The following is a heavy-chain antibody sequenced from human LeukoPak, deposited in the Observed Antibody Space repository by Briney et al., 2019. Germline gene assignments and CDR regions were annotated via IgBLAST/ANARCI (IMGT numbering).Heavy chain of an antibody. CDR3: ARSLRNAFDI. D-gene: IGHD3-3*01. J-gene: IGHJ3*02. V-gene: IGHV3-48*01. CDR2: IRSSSSTI. CDR1: GFTFSSYS. Sequence: GGSLRLSCAASGFTFSSYSMNWVRQAPGKGLEWVAYIRSSSSTIYYADSVKGRFTISTDNANNSVHLQMNSLRAEDTAVYYCARSLRNAFDIWGQGTMVTVSS.